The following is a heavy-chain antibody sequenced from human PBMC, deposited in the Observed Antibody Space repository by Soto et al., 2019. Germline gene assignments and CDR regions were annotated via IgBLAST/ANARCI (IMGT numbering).Heavy chain of an antibody. CDR3: ARGYYDSVRGYYFDY. D-gene: IGHD3-22*01. CDR1: GFTFSSYA. V-gene: IGHV3-30-3*01. Sequence: QVQLVESGGGVVQPGRSLRLSCAASGFTFSSYAMHWVRQAPGKGLEWVAVISYDGSNKYYADSVKGRFTISRDNSKNTLYLQMNSLRAEDTAVYYCARGYYDSVRGYYFDYGGQGTLVTVSS. CDR2: ISYDGSNK. J-gene: IGHJ4*02.